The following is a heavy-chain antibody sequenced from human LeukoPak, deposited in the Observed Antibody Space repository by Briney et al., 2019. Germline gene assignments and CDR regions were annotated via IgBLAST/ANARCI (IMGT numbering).Heavy chain of an antibody. D-gene: IGHD7-27*01. J-gene: IGHJ4*02. CDR1: GFTFDDYA. Sequence: PGRSLRLSCAASGFTFDDYAMHWVRQSPGKGLEWVSGISWNSGSIGYADSVKGRFTISRDNAKNSLYLQMNSLRAEDMALYYCAKDKYLGLSSPSLDYWGQGTLVTVSS. V-gene: IGHV3-9*03. CDR2: ISWNSGSI. CDR3: AKDKYLGLSSPSLDY.